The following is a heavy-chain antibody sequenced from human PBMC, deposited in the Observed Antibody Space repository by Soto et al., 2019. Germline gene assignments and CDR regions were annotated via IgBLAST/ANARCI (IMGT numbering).Heavy chain of an antibody. V-gene: IGHV3-53*01. Sequence: DVQLVESGGGLIQPGESLRLSCAAFGFTISGTKYVAWVRQAPGKVLEWVSALYDLDGSFYAASVKGRFTTSSDSSKTTVYLQMNDLRPDDTAVYYCATWHEREHAYDVWGQGTTVTVSS. D-gene: IGHD1-1*01. J-gene: IGHJ3*01. CDR2: LYDLDGS. CDR3: ATWHEREHAYDV. CDR1: GFTISGTKY.